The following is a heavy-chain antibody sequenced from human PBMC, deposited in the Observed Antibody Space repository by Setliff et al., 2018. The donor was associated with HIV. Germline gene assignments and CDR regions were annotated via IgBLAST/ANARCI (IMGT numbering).Heavy chain of an antibody. V-gene: IGHV4-4*07. Sequence: PSETLSLTCTVSGGSISSYYWSWIRQPAGKGLEWIGHIYTSGSTNYNPSLKSRVTMSVATSKNQFSLTLSSVTAADTAVYYCAREECSSTSWFPYYYYYMDVWGKGTTVTVSS. CDR3: AREECSSTSWFPYYYYYMDV. CDR1: GGSISSYY. CDR2: IYTSGST. J-gene: IGHJ6*03. D-gene: IGHD2-2*01.